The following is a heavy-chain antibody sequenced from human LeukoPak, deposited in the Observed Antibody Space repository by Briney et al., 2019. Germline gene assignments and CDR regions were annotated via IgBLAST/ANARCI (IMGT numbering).Heavy chain of an antibody. J-gene: IGHJ4*02. CDR2: LYSGGST. CDR3: AREMWDSYGYVDY. D-gene: IGHD5-18*01. CDR1: GXTVSSNY. V-gene: IGHV3-66*01. Sequence: PEGSLRLFCAASGXTVSSNYVSWVRQAPGKGLEWVSVLYSGGSTYYADSVKGRFTISRDNSKNTLYLQMNSLRAEDTAVYYCAREMWDSYGYVDYWGQGTLVTVSS.